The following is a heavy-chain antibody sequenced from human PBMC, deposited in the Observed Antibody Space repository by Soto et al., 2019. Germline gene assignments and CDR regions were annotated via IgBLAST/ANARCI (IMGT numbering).Heavy chain of an antibody. CDR1: GYSFTNYW. CDR2: IYPSDSET. CDR3: ARGSNGVIIGSIAY. V-gene: IGHV5-51*01. D-gene: IGHD3-3*01. J-gene: IGHJ4*02. Sequence: PGESLKISCKGSGYSFTNYWIGWVRQMPGKGLEWMGIIYPSDSETRYSPSFQGQVTISADKSISSASLQWSSLQASDTAMYYCARGSNGVIIGSIAYWGQGTLVTVSS.